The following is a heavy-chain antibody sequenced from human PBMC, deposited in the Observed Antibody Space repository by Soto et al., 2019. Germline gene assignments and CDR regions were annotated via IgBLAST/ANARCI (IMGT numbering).Heavy chain of an antibody. J-gene: IGHJ6*02. V-gene: IGHV4-34*01. Sequence: PFVMLSLTCAFYGGYFSGYYWSLIRQPPGKGVEWIGEINHSGNTNYNPSLKSRVTISVDTSKNQFSLKLSSVTAADTAVYYCARWLRLRSPPQYYYYGMDVWGHGTPGTV. CDR3: ARWLRLRSPPQYYYYGMDV. D-gene: IGHD5-12*01. CDR1: GGYFSGYY. CDR2: INHSGNT.